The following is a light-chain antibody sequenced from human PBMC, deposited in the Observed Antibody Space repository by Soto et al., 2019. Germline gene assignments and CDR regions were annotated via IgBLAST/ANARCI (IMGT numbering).Light chain of an antibody. CDR2: FNN. CDR1: SSNIGSNS. J-gene: IGLJ1*01. V-gene: IGLV1-44*01. CDR3: AAWDDSLNGYV. Sequence: QSVLTQPPSASGTPGQRVTISCSGSSSNIGSNSVNWYQQLPGTAPKLLVYFNNQRPSGVPDRFSGSKSGTSASLAISGLQSEDEADYYCAAWDDSLNGYVFGTETKVTV.